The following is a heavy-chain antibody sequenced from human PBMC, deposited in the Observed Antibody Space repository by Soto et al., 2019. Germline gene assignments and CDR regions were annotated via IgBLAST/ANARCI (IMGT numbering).Heavy chain of an antibody. J-gene: IGHJ6*03. V-gene: IGHV6-1*01. CDR1: GDSVSSNSAA. D-gene: IGHD2-2*01. CDR3: ARAWGDIVVVPAVGDYMDV. Sequence: PSQTLSLTCAISGDSVSSNSAAWNWIRQSPSRGLEWLGRTYYRSKWYNDYAVSVKSRITINPDTSKNQFSLQLNSVTPEDTAVYYCARAWGDIVVVPAVGDYMDVWGKGTTVTVSS. CDR2: TYYRSKWYN.